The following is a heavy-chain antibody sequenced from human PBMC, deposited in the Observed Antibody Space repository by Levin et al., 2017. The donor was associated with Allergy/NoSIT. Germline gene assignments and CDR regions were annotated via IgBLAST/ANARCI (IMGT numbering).Heavy chain of an antibody. D-gene: IGHD5-18*01. CDR1: GGSISSGGYS. CDR3: ARVAGYSYGYYFDY. Sequence: PSETLSLTCAVSGGSISSGGYSWSWIRQPPGKGLEWIGNIYLSGSTNDNPSLKSRVTMSVDRSKNQFSLKLSYVAAADTAVYYCARVAGYSYGYYFDYWGPGTLVTVSS. V-gene: IGHV4-30-2*01. CDR2: IYLSGST. J-gene: IGHJ4*02.